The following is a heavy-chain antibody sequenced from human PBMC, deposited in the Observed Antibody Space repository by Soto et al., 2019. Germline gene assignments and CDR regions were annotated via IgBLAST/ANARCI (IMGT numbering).Heavy chain of an antibody. J-gene: IGHJ5*02. CDR1: GFTVSSNY. Sequence: GGSLRLSCAASGFTVSSNYMTWVRQAPGKGLEWVSVIYSGGTTYYADSVKGRFTISRDNSKNTLSLQMNSLKAEDTAMYYCARVAYSSSWAHWFDPWGQGTLVTVPS. V-gene: IGHV3-53*01. CDR2: IYSGGTT. CDR3: ARVAYSSSWAHWFDP. D-gene: IGHD6-13*01.